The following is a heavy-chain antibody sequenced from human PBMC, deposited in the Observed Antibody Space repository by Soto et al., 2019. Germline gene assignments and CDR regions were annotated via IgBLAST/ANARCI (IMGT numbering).Heavy chain of an antibody. Sequence: GGSLRLSCAASGFTFSFYYMSWIRQAPGKGLEWVAYISASGGTTFYADSVKGQFTVSRDNAQRSLYLQMNSLRVEDTAVYYCAKDRQYPRDYFHYWGQETLVTVSS. V-gene: IGHV3-11*01. CDR3: AKDRQYPRDYFHY. CDR1: GFTFSFYY. J-gene: IGHJ4*02. CDR2: ISASGGTT. D-gene: IGHD2-2*01.